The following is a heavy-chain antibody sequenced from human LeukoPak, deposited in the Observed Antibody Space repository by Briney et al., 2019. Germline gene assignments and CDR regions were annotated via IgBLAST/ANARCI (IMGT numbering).Heavy chain of an antibody. CDR2: IIPILGIA. CDR1: GGTFSSYT. CDR3: AVGGSSWYYFDY. J-gene: IGHJ4*02. V-gene: IGHV1-69*02. Sequence: ASVKVSCKASGGTFSSYTISWVRQAPGQGLEWMGRIIPILGIANYAEKFQGRVTITADKSTSTAYMELSSLRSEDTAVYYCAVGGSSWYYFDYWGQGTLVTVSS. D-gene: IGHD6-13*01.